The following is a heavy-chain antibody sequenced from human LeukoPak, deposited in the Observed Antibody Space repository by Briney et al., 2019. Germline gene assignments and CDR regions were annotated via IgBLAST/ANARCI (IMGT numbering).Heavy chain of an antibody. D-gene: IGHD2-2*01. CDR1: GFTLCSYS. V-gene: IGHV3-21*01. CDR3: ARTYCSSTSCYFVNWFDP. CDR2: ISSSSSYI. J-gene: IGHJ5*02. Sequence: PGGSLRLSCAASGFTLCSYSMNWVRQAPGKGLEWVSSISSSSSYIYYADSVKGRFTISRDNAKNSLYLQTNSLRAEDTAVYYCARTYCSSTSCYFVNWFDPWGQGTLVTVSS.